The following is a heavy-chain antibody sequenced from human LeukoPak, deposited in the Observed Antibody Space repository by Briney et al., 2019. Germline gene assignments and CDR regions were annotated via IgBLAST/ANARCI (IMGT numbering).Heavy chain of an antibody. J-gene: IGHJ4*02. Sequence: SETLSLTCTVSGGSMSSSSYYWGWIRQPPGKGLEWIGSIYYSGSTYYNPSLKSRVTISVDTSKNQFSLKLSSVTAADTAVYYCARLGHAIVVVRDYWGQGTLVTVSS. V-gene: IGHV4-39*01. D-gene: IGHD2-21*01. CDR1: GGSMSSSSYY. CDR3: ARLGHAIVVVRDY. CDR2: IYYSGST.